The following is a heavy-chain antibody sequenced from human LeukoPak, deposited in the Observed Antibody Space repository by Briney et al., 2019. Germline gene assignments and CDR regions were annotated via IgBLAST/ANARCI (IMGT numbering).Heavy chain of an antibody. CDR1: GFTFSSYA. J-gene: IGHJ4*02. CDR3: ASPIVLSGPFDS. V-gene: IGHV3-30*04. D-gene: IGHD5/OR15-5a*01. CDR2: ISYDGSNK. Sequence: GRSLRLSCAASGFTFSSYAMHWVRQAPGKGLEWVAVISYDGSNKYYADSVKGRFTVSRDNAKNSLFLQMNSLRVEDTAVYYCASPIVLSGPFDSWGQGTLVTVSS.